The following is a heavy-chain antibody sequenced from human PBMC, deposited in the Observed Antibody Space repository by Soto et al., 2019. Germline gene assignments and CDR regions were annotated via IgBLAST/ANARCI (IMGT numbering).Heavy chain of an antibody. CDR2: IYTSGST. V-gene: IGHV4-61*02. Sequence: SETLSLTCTVSGGSINSAGHSWGWARQSPGKGLEWIGRIYTSGSTNYNPSLKSRVTMSVDTSKNQFSLKLSSVTAADTAVYYCAYSSGWYEYWGQGTLVTVSS. D-gene: IGHD6-19*01. J-gene: IGHJ4*02. CDR1: GGSINSAGHS. CDR3: AYSSGWYEY.